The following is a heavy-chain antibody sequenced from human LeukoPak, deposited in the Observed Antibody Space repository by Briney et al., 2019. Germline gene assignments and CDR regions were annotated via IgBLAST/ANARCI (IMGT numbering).Heavy chain of an antibody. CDR3: ARHDSRGSGFGNTGYYGMDV. J-gene: IGHJ6*02. CDR2: IYPGDSDT. V-gene: IGHV5-51*01. CDR1: GYSFTSYW. Sequence: GESLKISCKGSGYSFTSYWIGWVRQMPGKGLEWMGIIYPGDSDTRYSPSFQGQVTISADKSISTAYLQWSSLKASDTAMYYCARHDSRGSGFGNTGYYGMDVWGQGTTVTVSS. D-gene: IGHD3-22*01.